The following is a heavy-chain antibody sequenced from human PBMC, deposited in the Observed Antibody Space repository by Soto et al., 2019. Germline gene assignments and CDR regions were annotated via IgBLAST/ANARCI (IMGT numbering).Heavy chain of an antibody. CDR2: ISGSSSYI. J-gene: IGHJ3*02. V-gene: IGHV3-21*04. CDR3: AKDADSSGSLDASDI. CDR1: GFTFSSYS. Sequence: GGSLRLSCAASGFTFSSYSMNWVRQAPGKGLEWVSAISGSSSYIYYADSVKGRFTISRDNSKNTLYLQMNSLRAEDTAVYYCAKDADSSGSLDASDIWGQGTMVTVSS. D-gene: IGHD3-22*01.